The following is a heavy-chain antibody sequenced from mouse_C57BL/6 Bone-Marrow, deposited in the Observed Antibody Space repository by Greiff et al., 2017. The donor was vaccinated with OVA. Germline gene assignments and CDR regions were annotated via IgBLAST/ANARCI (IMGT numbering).Heavy chain of an antibody. J-gene: IGHJ3*01. CDR2: IYPGDGDT. CDR3: AREGGLPFAY. Sequence: QVQLQQSGAELVKPGASVKISCKASGYAFSSYWMNWVKQRPEKGLEWIGQIYPGDGDTNYNGKFKGKATLTADKSSSTAYMQLSILTSEDSAVYFCAREGGLPFAYWGQGTLVTVSA. CDR1: GYAFSSYW. D-gene: IGHD2-4*01. V-gene: IGHV1-80*01.